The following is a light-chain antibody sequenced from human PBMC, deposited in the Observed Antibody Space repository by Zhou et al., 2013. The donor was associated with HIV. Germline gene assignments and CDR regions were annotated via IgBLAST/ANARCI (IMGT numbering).Light chain of an antibody. CDR2: GAS. CDR1: QSVSSN. V-gene: IGKV3-15*01. Sequence: EIVMTQSPATLSVSPGERATLSCRASQSVSSNLAWYQQKPGQAPRLLIYGASTRATGIPARFSGSGSGTEFTLTISSLQSEDFAVYFCQQNGATFGGGTRVEIK. J-gene: IGKJ4*01. CDR3: QQNGAT.